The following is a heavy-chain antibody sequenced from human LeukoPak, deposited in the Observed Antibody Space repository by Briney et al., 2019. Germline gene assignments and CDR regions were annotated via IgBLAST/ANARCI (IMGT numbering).Heavy chain of an antibody. Sequence: GGSLRLSCAASGFTFSSYAMSWVRQAPGKGLEWVSAISGSGGSTYYADSVKGRFTISRDNSKNTPYLQMNSLRAEDTAVYYCAKDLETSCYAGGCGMDVWGQGTTVTVSS. J-gene: IGHJ6*02. CDR1: GFTFSSYA. V-gene: IGHV3-23*01. CDR2: ISGSGGST. D-gene: IGHD2-2*01. CDR3: AKDLETSCYAGGCGMDV.